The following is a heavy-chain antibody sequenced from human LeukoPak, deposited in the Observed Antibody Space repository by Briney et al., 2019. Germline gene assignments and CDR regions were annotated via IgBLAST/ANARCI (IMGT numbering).Heavy chain of an antibody. CDR3: ARGAIPSLEYYFDY. J-gene: IGHJ4*02. CDR2: IYSGGST. Sequence: GGPLRLSCAASGFTVSSNYMSWVRQAPGKGLEWVSVIYSGGSTYYADSVKGRFTISRDNSKNTLYLQMNSLRADDTAVYYCARGAIPSLEYYFDYWGQGTLVTVSS. D-gene: IGHD2-2*01. V-gene: IGHV3-53*01. CDR1: GFTVSSNY.